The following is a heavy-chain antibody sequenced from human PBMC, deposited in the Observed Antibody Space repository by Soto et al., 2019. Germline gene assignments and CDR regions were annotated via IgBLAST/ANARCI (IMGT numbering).Heavy chain of an antibody. CDR1: GYTFTSYD. CDR2: MNPNSGNT. CDR3: ARGPDTAMVRIYYYYMDV. J-gene: IGHJ6*03. V-gene: IGHV1-8*01. Sequence: ASVKVSCKASGYTFTSYDINWVRQATGQGLEWMGWMNPNSGNTGYAQKFQGRVTMTRNTSISTAYMELSSLRSEDTAVYYCARGPDTAMVRIYYYYMDVWGKGTKVTVSS. D-gene: IGHD5-18*01.